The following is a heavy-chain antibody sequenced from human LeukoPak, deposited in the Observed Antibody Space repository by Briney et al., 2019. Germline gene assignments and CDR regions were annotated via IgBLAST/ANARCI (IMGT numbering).Heavy chain of an antibody. Sequence: PSETLSLTCTVSGGSFSSYYWSWIRQPPGKELEWIGYIYYSGSTNYNPSLKSRGTISVDASRKQFPLKLSTVNAADTAVYSCARSPIQLWYYFDYWGQGTLLTVSS. D-gene: IGHD5-18*01. J-gene: IGHJ4*02. V-gene: IGHV4-59*08. CDR2: IYYSGST. CDR1: GGSFSSYY. CDR3: ARSPIQLWYYFDY.